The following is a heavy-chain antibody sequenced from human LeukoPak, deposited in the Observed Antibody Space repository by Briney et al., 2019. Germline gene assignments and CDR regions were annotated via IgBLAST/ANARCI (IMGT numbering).Heavy chain of an antibody. V-gene: IGHV1-69*13. Sequence: SVKVSCKASGYTFTSFYIHWVRQAPGQGLEWMGGIIPIFGTANYAQKFQGRVTITADESTSTAYMELSSLRSEDTAVYYCARGGRRVLRFLEWLSWFDPWGQGTLVTVSS. J-gene: IGHJ5*02. CDR2: IIPIFGTA. CDR3: ARGGRRVLRFLEWLSWFDP. D-gene: IGHD3-3*01. CDR1: GYTFTSFY.